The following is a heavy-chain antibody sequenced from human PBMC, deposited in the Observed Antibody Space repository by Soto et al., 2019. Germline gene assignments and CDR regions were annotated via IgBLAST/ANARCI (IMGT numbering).Heavy chain of an antibody. V-gene: IGHV3-73*01. CDR1: GLTFCGSA. CDR3: TSPYCSGGSCYPEEGAFDI. J-gene: IGHJ3*02. D-gene: IGHD2-15*01. Sequence: GGSLRLSCAASGLTFCGSAMHWVRQASGKGLEWVGRIRSKANSYATAYAASVKGRFTISRDDSKNTAYLQMNSLKTEDTAVYYCTSPYCSGGSCYPEEGAFDIWGQGTMVTVSS. CDR2: IRSKANSYAT.